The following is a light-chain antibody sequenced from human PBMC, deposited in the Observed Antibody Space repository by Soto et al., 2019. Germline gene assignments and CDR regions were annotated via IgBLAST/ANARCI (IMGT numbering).Light chain of an antibody. J-gene: IGKJ4*02. CDR3: EYYGTSIT. V-gene: IGKV3-20*01. Sequence: EIVLTQSPGTRSLSPGERVTLSCRASQSISNNHLAWYQQKPGQAPRLLIHGTSNRATGIPDRFSGSGSGTDFTLTLSRLEPEDFAVYYCEYYGTSITVGGGTKVDIK. CDR2: GTS. CDR1: QSISNNH.